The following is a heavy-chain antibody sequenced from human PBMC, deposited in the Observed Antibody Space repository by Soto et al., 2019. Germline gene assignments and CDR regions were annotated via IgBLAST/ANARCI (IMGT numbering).Heavy chain of an antibody. D-gene: IGHD6-13*01. V-gene: IGHV1-18*01. CDR3: ARDGSGAAAGYYYYYCMDG. CDR2: ISAYNGNT. J-gene: IGHJ6*02. Sequence: VRQAPGQGLEWMGWISAYNGNTNYAQTLKGRVTMTTDTSTSTAYMELSRLRSDDTAVYYCARDGSGAAAGYYYYYCMDGWGQGTTVTVS.